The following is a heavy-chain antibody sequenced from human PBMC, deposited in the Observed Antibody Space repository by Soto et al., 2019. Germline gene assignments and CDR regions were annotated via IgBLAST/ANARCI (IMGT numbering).Heavy chain of an antibody. CDR2: IIPIFGTA. Sequence: SVKVSCKASGGTFSSYAISWVRQAPGQGLEWMGGIIPIFGTANYAQKFQGRATITADESTSTAYMELSSLRSEDTAVYYCARGEYQLPNYYGMDVWGQGTTVTVSS. CDR3: ARGEYQLPNYYGMDV. D-gene: IGHD2-2*01. J-gene: IGHJ6*02. CDR1: GGTFSSYA. V-gene: IGHV1-69*13.